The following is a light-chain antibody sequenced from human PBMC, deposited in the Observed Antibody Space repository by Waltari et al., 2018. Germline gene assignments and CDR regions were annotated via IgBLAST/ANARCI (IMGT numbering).Light chain of an antibody. V-gene: IGKV3-11*01. CDR2: DAS. J-gene: IGKJ3*01. Sequence: EIVLTQSPATLSLSPGERATLSCRASQSVSSYLAWYQQKPVQAPRLLIYDASNRATGIPARFSGSGSGTDFTLTISSLEPEDFAVYYCQQRSNWPRGFTFGPGTKVDIK. CDR3: QQRSNWPRGFT. CDR1: QSVSSY.